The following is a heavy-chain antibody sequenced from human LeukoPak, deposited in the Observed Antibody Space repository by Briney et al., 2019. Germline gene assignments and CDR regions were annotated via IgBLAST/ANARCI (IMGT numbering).Heavy chain of an antibody. D-gene: IGHD3-3*01. CDR2: MNPNSGNT. CDR1: GDTFTSYD. V-gene: IGHV1-8*01. Sequence: ASVKVSCKASGDTFTSYDINWVRQATGQGLEWMGWMNPNSGNTGYAQKFQRRVTMTRNTSISTAYMELSSLRSEDTAVYYCARGPALRFRSSNWFDPWGQGTLVTVSS. J-gene: IGHJ5*02. CDR3: ARGPALRFRSSNWFDP.